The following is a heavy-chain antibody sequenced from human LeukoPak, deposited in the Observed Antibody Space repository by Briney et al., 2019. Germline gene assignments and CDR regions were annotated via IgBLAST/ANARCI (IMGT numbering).Heavy chain of an antibody. D-gene: IGHD1-1*01. Sequence: PGGSLRLSCAASGFTFGSYAMSWVRQAPGKGLEWVSAISGSSGSTYYADSVKGRFTISRDNSKNTLYLQMNSLRAEDTAVYYCAKDLQLERPRRDYWSQGTLVTVSS. J-gene: IGHJ4*02. CDR3: AKDLQLERPRRDY. CDR1: GFTFGSYA. CDR2: ISGSSGST. V-gene: IGHV3-23*01.